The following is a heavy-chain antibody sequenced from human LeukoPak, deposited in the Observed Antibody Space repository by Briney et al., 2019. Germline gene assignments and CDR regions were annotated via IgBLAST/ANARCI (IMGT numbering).Heavy chain of an antibody. D-gene: IGHD2-2*01. CDR3: AKAPSKVVPAAHFDY. CDR2: IKQDGSEK. V-gene: IGHV3-7*03. J-gene: IGHJ4*02. Sequence: PGGSLRLSCAASGFTFSSYWMSWVRQAPGKGLEWVANIKQDGSEKYYVDSVKGRFTISRDNSKNTLYLQMNSLRAEDTAVYYCAKAPSKVVPAAHFDYWGQGTLVTVSS. CDR1: GFTFSSYW.